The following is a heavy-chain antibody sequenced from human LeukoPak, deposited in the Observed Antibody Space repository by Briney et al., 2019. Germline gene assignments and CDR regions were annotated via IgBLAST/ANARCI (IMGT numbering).Heavy chain of an antibody. CDR1: GGSISSYY. CDR2: IYYSGST. V-gene: IGHV4-59*01. J-gene: IGHJ4*02. Sequence: SETLSLTCTVSGGSISSYYWSWIRQPPGKGLEWIGYIYYSGSTNYNPSLKSRVTISVDTSKNQFSLKLSFVTAADTAVYYCARVPRGYSYGSFDYWGQGTLVTVSS. CDR3: ARVPRGYSYGSFDY. D-gene: IGHD5-18*01.